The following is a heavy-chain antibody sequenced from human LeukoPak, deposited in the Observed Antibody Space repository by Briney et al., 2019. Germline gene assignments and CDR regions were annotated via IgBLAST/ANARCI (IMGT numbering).Heavy chain of an antibody. CDR3: ARGSRFGVVGRDAFDI. V-gene: IGHV3-7*01. CDR2: VNQGGSET. D-gene: IGHD3-3*01. J-gene: IGHJ3*02. Sequence: GGSLRLSCAASGFTFNTYWMTWVRQAPGKGLEWVANVNQGGSETYYVDSVKGRFIISRDNAKNSLYLQVNSLRAEDTAVYYCARGSRFGVVGRDAFDIWGQGTVVTVSS. CDR1: GFTFNTYW.